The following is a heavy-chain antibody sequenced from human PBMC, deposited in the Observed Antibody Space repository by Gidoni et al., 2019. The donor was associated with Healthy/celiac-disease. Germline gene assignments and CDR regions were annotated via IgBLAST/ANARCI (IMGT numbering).Heavy chain of an antibody. CDR3: ARGVRFLEWLFPRGAFDI. CDR1: GGSFRGYY. J-gene: IGHJ3*02. CDR2: INHSGST. D-gene: IGHD3-3*01. V-gene: IGHV4-34*01. Sequence: QVQLQQRGAGLLTPSETLSLTCAVYGGSFRGYYWGWIRQPPGKGLEWIGEINHSGSTNYNPSHKSRVTISVDTSKNQFSLKLSSVTAADTAVYYCARGVRFLEWLFPRGAFDIWGQGTMVTVSS.